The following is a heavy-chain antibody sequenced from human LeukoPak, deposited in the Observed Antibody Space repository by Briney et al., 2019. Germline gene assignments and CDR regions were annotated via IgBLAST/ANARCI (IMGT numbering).Heavy chain of an antibody. D-gene: IGHD3-3*01. CDR1: GFTFSDYY. V-gene: IGHV3-11*04. CDR3: ARDRNGDFWSTYYTGYSDY. J-gene: IGHJ4*02. Sequence: GGSLRLPCAASGFTFSDYYMSWIRQAPGKGLEWVSYISSSGSTIYYADSVKGRFTISRDNAKNSLSLQMNSLRAEDTSVYYCARDRNGDFWSTYYTGYSDYWGQGTLVTVSS. CDR2: ISSSGSTI.